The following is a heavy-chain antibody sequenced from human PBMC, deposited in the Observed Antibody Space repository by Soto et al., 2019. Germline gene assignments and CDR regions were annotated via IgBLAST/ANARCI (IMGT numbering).Heavy chain of an antibody. J-gene: IGHJ5*02. CDR2: IIPILGIA. CDR3: ASSVQNWFAP. V-gene: IGHV1-69*02. D-gene: IGHD1-1*01. Sequence: QVQLVQSGAEVKKPGSSVKVSCKASGGTFSSYTISWVRQAPGQGLEWMGRIIPILGIANYEQKYQGRVTITADKSPSTAYMELSSLRSEDTAVYYCASSVQNWFAPWGQGTLVTVSS. CDR1: GGTFSSYT.